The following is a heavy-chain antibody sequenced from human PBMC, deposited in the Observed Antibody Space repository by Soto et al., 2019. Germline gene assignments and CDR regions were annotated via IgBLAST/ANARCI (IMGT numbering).Heavy chain of an antibody. Sequence: GESLKISCKGSGYSFTSYWISWVRQMPGKGLEWMGRIDPSDSYTNYSPSFQGHVTISADKSISTAYLQRSRLKASDTAMYYCARHTNYEYGSGYRYDYWGQGTLVTVSS. CDR2: IDPSDSYT. CDR1: GYSFTSYW. D-gene: IGHD3-3*01. J-gene: IGHJ4*02. CDR3: ARHTNYEYGSGYRYDY. V-gene: IGHV5-10-1*01.